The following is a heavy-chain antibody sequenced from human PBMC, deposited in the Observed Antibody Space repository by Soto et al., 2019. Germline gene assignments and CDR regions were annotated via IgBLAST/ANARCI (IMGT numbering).Heavy chain of an antibody. CDR2: TGATGRTT. CDR1: GFTFNIYA. Sequence: GSLRLSCAASGFTFNIYAMTWVRQAPGKGLEWVSTTGATGRTTYYADSVKGRFTVSRDNSKNTLDLQMSNLRAEDTAVYYCATVHNTSRSFDYWGQGTLVTVSS. V-gene: IGHV3-23*01. J-gene: IGHJ4*02. D-gene: IGHD1-20*01. CDR3: ATVHNTSRSFDY.